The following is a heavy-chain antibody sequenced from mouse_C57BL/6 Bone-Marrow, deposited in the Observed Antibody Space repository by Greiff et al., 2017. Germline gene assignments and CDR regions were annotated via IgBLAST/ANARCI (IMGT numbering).Heavy chain of an antibody. CDR2: INPNGGSN. V-gene: IGHV1-64*01. J-gene: IGHJ3*01. CDR3: AVSGGKRFAY. D-gene: IGHD2-1*01. CDR1: GFTFTSYW. Sequence: QVQLQQPGAELVKPGASVTLSCKASGFTFTSYWMLWVKQRPGQGLEWLGMINPNGGSNYYNEMFKSKATLTVESTSSTAYMQLSSLTSEDSAVYYWAVSGGKRFAYGCQG.